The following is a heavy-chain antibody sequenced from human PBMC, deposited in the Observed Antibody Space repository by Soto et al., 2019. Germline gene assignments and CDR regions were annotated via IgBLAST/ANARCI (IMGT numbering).Heavy chain of an antibody. CDR3: ARVPSPFDFYYAMDV. J-gene: IGHJ6*02. V-gene: IGHV4-30-4*02. Sequence: SETLSLTCTVSGGSISSGDYYCSWIRQPPGKGLEWIGYIFSSGTTYYNPSLKSRLTMSLDTSQNQFSLKLNSVTAADTAVYFCARVPSPFDFYYAMDVWGQGTTVTV. D-gene: IGHD3-16*01. CDR2: IFSSGTT. CDR1: GGSISSGDYY.